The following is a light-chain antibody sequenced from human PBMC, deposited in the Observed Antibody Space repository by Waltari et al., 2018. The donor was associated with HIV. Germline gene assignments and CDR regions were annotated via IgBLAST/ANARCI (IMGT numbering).Light chain of an antibody. CDR1: SSNIGSNT. J-gene: IGLJ2*01. V-gene: IGLV1-44*01. CDR3: AAWDDSLNGVL. CDR2: NEN. Sequence: QSVLTQPPSASGTPGQRVTISCSGSSSNIGSNTVNWYQQVPGTAPKLLIYNENQRPSGVPDRFSGSKSGTSGSLAISGLQSEDEADYHCAAWDDSLNGVLFGGGTKLTVL.